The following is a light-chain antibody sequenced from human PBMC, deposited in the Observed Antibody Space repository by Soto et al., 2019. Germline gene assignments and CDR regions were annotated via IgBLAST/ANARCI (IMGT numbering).Light chain of an antibody. CDR2: GNS. CDR3: QSYDSRLSGFVV. V-gene: IGLV1-40*01. CDR1: SSNIGAGYD. J-gene: IGLJ2*01. Sequence: QSVLTQPPSVSGAPGQRVTISCTGSSSNIGAGYDVHWYQQLPGTAPKLLIYGNSNRPSGVPDRFSGSKSGTSAPLAITGLHAEDEAEYFCQSYDSRLSGFVVFGGGTQLTVL.